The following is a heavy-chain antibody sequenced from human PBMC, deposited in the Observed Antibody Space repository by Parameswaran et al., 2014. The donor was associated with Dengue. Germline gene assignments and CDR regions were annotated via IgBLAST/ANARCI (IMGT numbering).Heavy chain of an antibody. V-gene: IGHV1-2*06. J-gene: IGHJ5*02. CDR3: ARAGDYVSWFDP. D-gene: IGHD4-17*01. Sequence: WVRQAPGQGLEWMGRINPNSGGTNYAQKFQGRVTMTRDTSISTAYMELSRLRSDDTAVYYCARAGDYVSWFDPWGQGTLVTVSS. CDR2: INPNSGGT.